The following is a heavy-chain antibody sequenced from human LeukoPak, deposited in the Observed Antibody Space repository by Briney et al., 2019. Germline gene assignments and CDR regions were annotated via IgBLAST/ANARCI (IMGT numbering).Heavy chain of an antibody. CDR3: ARVQSIAAAGVSEFDY. CDR1: GYTFTDYY. D-gene: IGHD6-13*01. CDR2: INLNSGGT. V-gene: IGHV1-2*02. Sequence: ASVRVSCKASGYTFTDYYMHWVRQAPGHGLEWMGWINLNSGGTNYAQKFQGRVAMTRDTSISTAYMDLSGLRSDDTAVYYCARVQSIAAAGVSEFDYWGQGTLVTVSS. J-gene: IGHJ4*02.